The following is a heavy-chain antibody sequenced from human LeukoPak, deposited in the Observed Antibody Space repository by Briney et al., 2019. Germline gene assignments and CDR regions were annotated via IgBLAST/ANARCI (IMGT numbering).Heavy chain of an antibody. D-gene: IGHD2-2*01. CDR1: GGSISSSSYY. Sequence: SETLSLTCTVSGGSISSSSYYWGWIRQPPGKGLEWIGSIYYSGSTYYNPSLKSRVTISVDTSKNQFSLKLSSVTAADTAVYYCARSTAAPRPYWFDPWGQGTLVTVSS. J-gene: IGHJ5*02. V-gene: IGHV4-39*07. CDR3: ARSTAAPRPYWFDP. CDR2: IYYSGST.